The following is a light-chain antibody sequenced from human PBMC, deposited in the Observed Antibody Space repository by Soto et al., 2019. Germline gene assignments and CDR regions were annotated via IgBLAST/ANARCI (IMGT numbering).Light chain of an antibody. CDR2: EVI. CDR1: SSDVGAYNY. J-gene: IGLJ1*01. Sequence: QSALTQPPSASGSPGQSVTISCTGTSSDVGAYNYVSWYQQHPGKAPKLMIYEVIKAPAGVPDRFSGSKSGNTASLTVSGLQPEDEADYYCSSYAGSNNYVFGTGTKLTVL. V-gene: IGLV2-8*01. CDR3: SSYAGSNNYV.